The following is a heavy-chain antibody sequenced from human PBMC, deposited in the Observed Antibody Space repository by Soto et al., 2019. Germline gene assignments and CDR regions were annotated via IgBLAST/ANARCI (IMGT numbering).Heavy chain of an antibody. D-gene: IGHD6-13*01. V-gene: IGHV4-59*01. J-gene: IGHJ5*02. CDR3: ARGGTYSDLLIRDRFDP. CDR2: ISYTGRP. Sequence: QVQLQESGPGLVKPSETLSLTCTVSGGSISNYYWNWIRQPPGKGLEWIGYISYTGRPNYNPSLESRVTVSVDTSKNPFSLKLSSVTAADTAIYYCARGGTYSDLLIRDRFDPWGQGTLVTVSS. CDR1: GGSISNYY.